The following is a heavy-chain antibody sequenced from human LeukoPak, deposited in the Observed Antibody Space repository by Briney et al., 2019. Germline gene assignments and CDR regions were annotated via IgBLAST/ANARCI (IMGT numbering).Heavy chain of an antibody. V-gene: IGHV1-18*01. D-gene: IGHD1-26*01. CDR3: ARVLHSRSNPHDYYSDN. Sequence: ASVKVSCKASVYTFTSYGISWVRQAPGQGREGMGWIRAYNGNTNHPQMLQGRATMTTDTSTSTASLAQRSLRSDGTVVYYCARVLHSRSNPHDYYSDNSGQGTLVS. J-gene: IGHJ4*02. CDR1: VYTFTSYG. CDR2: IRAYNGNT.